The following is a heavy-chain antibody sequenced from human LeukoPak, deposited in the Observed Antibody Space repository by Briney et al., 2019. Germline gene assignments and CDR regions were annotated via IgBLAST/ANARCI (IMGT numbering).Heavy chain of an antibody. Sequence: ETLSLTCTVSGGSVSSTSYYWSWIRQPPGKGLEWIGYIYYSGSTNYNPSLKSRVTISVDTSKNQFSLELSSVTAADTAVYYCAREGRYCSGGSCLDYWGQGTLVTVSS. J-gene: IGHJ4*02. D-gene: IGHD2-15*01. V-gene: IGHV4-61*01. CDR1: GGSVSSTSYY. CDR2: IYYSGST. CDR3: AREGRYCSGGSCLDY.